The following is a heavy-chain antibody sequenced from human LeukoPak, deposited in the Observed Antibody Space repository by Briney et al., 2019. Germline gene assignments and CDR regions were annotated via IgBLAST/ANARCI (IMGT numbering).Heavy chain of an antibody. CDR1: GFTFSSYG. V-gene: IGHV3-30*18. Sequence: GGSLRLSCAASGFTFSSYGMHWVRQAPGKGLEWVAVISYDGSNKYYADSVKGRFTISRDNSKNTLYLQMNSLRAEDTAVYYCAKGDRNYDFWSGYYGHWGQGTLVTVFS. CDR2: ISYDGSNK. J-gene: IGHJ4*02. D-gene: IGHD3-3*01. CDR3: AKGDRNYDFWSGYYGH.